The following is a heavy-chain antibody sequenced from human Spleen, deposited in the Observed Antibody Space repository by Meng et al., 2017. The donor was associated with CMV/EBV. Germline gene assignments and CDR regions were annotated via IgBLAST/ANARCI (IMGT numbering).Heavy chain of an antibody. D-gene: IGHD6-13*01. CDR3: ARAYSSNWYRALDY. Sequence: GESLKISCAASGFTFSDYPMHWVRQAPGKGLEWVTVISYDGKNQYYADSVKGRFTISRDNSGDTLYLQMDSLRTEDTALYYCARAYSSNWYRALDYWGQGTLVTVSS. CDR1: GFTFSDYP. J-gene: IGHJ4*02. V-gene: IGHV3-30*14. CDR2: ISYDGKNQ.